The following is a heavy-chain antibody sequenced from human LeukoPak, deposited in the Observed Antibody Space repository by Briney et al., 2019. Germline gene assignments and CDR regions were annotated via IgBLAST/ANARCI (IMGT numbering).Heavy chain of an antibody. V-gene: IGHV1-18*01. J-gene: IGHJ5*02. CDR2: ISAYNGNT. D-gene: IGHD3-10*01. CDR1: GYTFTSYG. Sequence: GASVKVSCKASGYTFTSYGIIWVRQAPGQGLEWMGWISAYNGNTNYAQKLQGRVTMTTDTSTSTAYKELRSLRSDDTAVYYCAREPPLDYGSGSSWFDPWGQGTLVTVSS. CDR3: AREPPLDYGSGSSWFDP.